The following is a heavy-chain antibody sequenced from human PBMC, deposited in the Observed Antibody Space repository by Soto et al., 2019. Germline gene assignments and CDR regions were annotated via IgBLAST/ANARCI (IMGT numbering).Heavy chain of an antibody. Sequence: EVQLLESGGDLVQPGGSLRLSCAASGFTFSSYAMSWVRQAPGQGLEWVSAISGRGGSTYYADTVKGRFTISRDNSKKTLYLQMNSLRAEDTAVYYCAKVGDGYDLAGFDYWGQGTLVTVSS. D-gene: IGHD5-12*01. CDR2: ISGRGGST. J-gene: IGHJ4*02. CDR3: AKVGDGYDLAGFDY. CDR1: GFTFSSYA. V-gene: IGHV3-23*01.